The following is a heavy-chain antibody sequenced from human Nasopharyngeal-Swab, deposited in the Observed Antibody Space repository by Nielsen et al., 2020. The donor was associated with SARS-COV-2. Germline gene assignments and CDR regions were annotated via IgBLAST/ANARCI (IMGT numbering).Heavy chain of an antibody. J-gene: IGHJ5*02. CDR2: FDPEDGET. CDR1: GYTLTELS. V-gene: IGHV1-24*01. CDR3: ATVRQIITIFGVGRPGNWFDP. Sequence: ASVKVSCKVSGYTLTELSMHLVRQAPGKGLEWMGGFDPEDGETIYAQKFQGRVTMTEDTSTDTAYMELSRLRSEDTAVYYCATVRQIITIFGVGRPGNWFDPWGQGTMVTVSS. D-gene: IGHD3-3*01.